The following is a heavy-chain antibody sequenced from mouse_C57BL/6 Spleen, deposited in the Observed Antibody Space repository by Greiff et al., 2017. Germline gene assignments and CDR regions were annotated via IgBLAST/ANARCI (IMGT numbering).Heavy chain of an antibody. V-gene: IGHV14-1*01. J-gene: IGHJ2*01. CDR1: GFNIKDYY. Sequence: VQLQQSGAELVRPGASVKLSCTASGFNIKDYYMHWVKQRPEQGLEWIGRIDPEDGGTEYAPKFQGKATMTADTSSTTAYLQLSSLTSEDTAVYYCTTSCYGSSSLDYWGQGTTLTVSS. D-gene: IGHD1-1*01. CDR2: IDPEDGGT. CDR3: TTSCYGSSSLDY.